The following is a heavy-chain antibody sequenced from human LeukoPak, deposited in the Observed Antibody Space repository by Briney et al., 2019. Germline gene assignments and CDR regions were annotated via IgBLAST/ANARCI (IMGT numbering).Heavy chain of an antibody. V-gene: IGHV1-8*03. J-gene: IGHJ4*02. CDR2: MNPNSGNT. Sequence: ASVKVSCKASGYTFTSYDINWVRQATGQGLEWMGWMNPNSGNTGYAQKFQGRVTITRNTSISTAYMELSSLRSEDTAVYYCARGRTPGYYYDSSGYYDYWGQRTLVTVSS. CDR3: ARGRTPGYYYDSSGYYDY. CDR1: GYTFTSYD. D-gene: IGHD3-22*01.